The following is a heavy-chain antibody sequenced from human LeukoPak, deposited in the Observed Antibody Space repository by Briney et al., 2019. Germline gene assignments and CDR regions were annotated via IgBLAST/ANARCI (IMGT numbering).Heavy chain of an antibody. D-gene: IGHD6-19*01. CDR2: ISYDGSNK. V-gene: IGHV3-30*18. J-gene: IGHJ4*02. Sequence: GGSLRLSCAASGFTLSNAWMSWVRQAPGKGLEWVAVISYDGSNKYYADSVKGRFTISKDNSKNTLYLQMNSLRAEDTAVYYCAKDHIAVATTGFDYWGQGTLVTVSS. CDR3: AKDHIAVATTGFDY. CDR1: GFTLSNAW.